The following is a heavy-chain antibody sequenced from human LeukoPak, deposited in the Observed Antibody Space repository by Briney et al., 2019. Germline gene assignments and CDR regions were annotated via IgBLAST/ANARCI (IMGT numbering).Heavy chain of an antibody. V-gene: IGHV3-30*02. Sequence: GGSLRLSCAASGFTFSSYGMHWVRQAPGKGLEWVAFIRYDGSNKYYADSVKGRFTISRDNAKNSLYLQVNSLRDEDTAVYYCARGGYLITFGGVDYWGQGTLVTVSS. J-gene: IGHJ4*02. D-gene: IGHD3-16*01. CDR2: IRYDGSNK. CDR1: GFTFSSYG. CDR3: ARGGYLITFGGVDY.